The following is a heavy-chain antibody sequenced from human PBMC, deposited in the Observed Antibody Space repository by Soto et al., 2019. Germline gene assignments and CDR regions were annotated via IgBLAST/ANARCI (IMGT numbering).Heavy chain of an antibody. CDR2: IYSGGST. CDR1: GFTVSSNY. J-gene: IGHJ4*02. CDR3: AREGPMATIDY. Sequence: EVQLVESGGGLIQPGGSLRLSCAASGFTVSSNYMSWVRQAPGKGLEWVSVIYSGGSTDYADSVKGRFTISRDNSKNTLYLPMNSLRAEDTAVYYCAREGPMATIDYWGQGTLVTVSS. D-gene: IGHD5-12*01. V-gene: IGHV3-53*01.